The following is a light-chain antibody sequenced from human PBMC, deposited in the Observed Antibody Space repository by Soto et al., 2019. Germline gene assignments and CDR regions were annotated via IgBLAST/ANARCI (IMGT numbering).Light chain of an antibody. J-gene: IGKJ2*01. CDR1: QSVSRA. CDR3: QQYNNWPPRYT. CDR2: DSS. Sequence: DIVLTQSPATLSVSPGESATLSCRASQSVSRALAWYQHVPGQAPRLLIYDSSTRATGVPARFSGSGSGTQFTLTIISLKFEDFAVYCCQQYNNWPPRYTFGQGTKLQI. V-gene: IGKV3-15*01.